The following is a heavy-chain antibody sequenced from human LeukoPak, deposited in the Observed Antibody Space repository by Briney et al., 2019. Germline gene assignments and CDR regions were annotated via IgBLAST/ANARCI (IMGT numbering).Heavy chain of an antibody. D-gene: IGHD1-26*01. CDR2: ISSSSSTI. CDR3: AREVVGIDS. V-gene: IGHV3-48*01. CDR1: EFTLSNYG. J-gene: IGHJ5*01. Sequence: GGSLRLSCVASEFTLSNYGMVWVRQAPGKGLEWVSYISSSSSTIQYADSVRGRFTVSRDNAKNSLYLEMNSLRVEDTAVYYCAREVVGIDSWGQGTLVTVSS.